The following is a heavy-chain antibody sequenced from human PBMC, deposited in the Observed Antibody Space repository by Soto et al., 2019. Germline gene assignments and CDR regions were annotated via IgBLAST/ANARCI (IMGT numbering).Heavy chain of an antibody. J-gene: IGHJ5*02. CDR3: ARDGDELRQEVVGWFDP. Sequence: KTSETLSLTCAVSGDSISSRNWWSWVRQPPGKGLEWIGEIYYSGSTNYNPSLKSRVIISVDKSKNQFSLKLSSVTAADTAVYYCARDGDELRQEVVGWFDPWGQGTLVTVSS. D-gene: IGHD1-7*01. CDR1: GDSISSRNW. CDR2: IYYSGST. V-gene: IGHV4-4*02.